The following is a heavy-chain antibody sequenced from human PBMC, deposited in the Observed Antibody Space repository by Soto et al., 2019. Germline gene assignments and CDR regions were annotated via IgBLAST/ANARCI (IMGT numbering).Heavy chain of an antibody. D-gene: IGHD3-22*01. CDR2: INYGGIS. J-gene: IGHJ5*02. CDR1: GDSISSSNYY. CDR3: ARSNSGYYKWFDP. V-gene: IGHV4-39*01. Sequence: PSETLSLTCTVSGDSISSSNYYWGWIRQPPGKGLEWIANINYGGISYYNPSLRSRVAISVDTSKNQFSLKLNSVTAADTAIYYCARSNSGYYKWFDPWGQGTLVTVSS.